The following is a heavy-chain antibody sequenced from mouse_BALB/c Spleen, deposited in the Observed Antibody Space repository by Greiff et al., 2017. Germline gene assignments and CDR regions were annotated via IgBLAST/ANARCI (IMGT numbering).Heavy chain of an antibody. J-gene: IGHJ4*01. D-gene: IGHD2-2*01. CDR2: IYPGSGNT. Sequence: QVQLQQSGAELVRPGTSVKISCKASGYAFTNYWLGWVKQRPGHGLEWIGDIYPGSGNTYYNEKFKGKATLTADKSSSTAYMQLSSLTSEDSAVYFGARGLQRGMDYWGQGTSVTVSS. CDR3: ARGLQRGMDY. V-gene: IGHV1-63*01. CDR1: GYAFTNYW.